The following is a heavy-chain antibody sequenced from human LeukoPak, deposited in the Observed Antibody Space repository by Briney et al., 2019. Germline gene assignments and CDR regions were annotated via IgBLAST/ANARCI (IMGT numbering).Heavy chain of an antibody. V-gene: IGHV3-66*01. CDR3: ARGEYYDILTGYSPDFDY. CDR2: IYSGGST. J-gene: IGHJ4*02. Sequence: PGGSLRLSCAASGFTVSSNYMSWVHQAPGKGLEWVSVIYSGGSTYYADSVKGRFTISRDNSKNTLYLQMNSLRAEDTAVYYCARGEYYDILTGYSPDFDYWGQGTLVTVSS. D-gene: IGHD3-9*01. CDR1: GFTVSSNY.